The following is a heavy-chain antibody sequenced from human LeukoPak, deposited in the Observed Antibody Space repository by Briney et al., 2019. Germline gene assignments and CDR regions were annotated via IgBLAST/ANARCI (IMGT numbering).Heavy chain of an antibody. Sequence: GGSLRLSCAASGFTFSSYSMNWVRQAPGKGLEWVSSISSSSGYIYYADSVKGRFTISRDNAKNSLYLQMNSLRAEDTAVYYCARDSHPRNSSGWNFDYWGQGTLVTVSS. CDR1: GFTFSSYS. J-gene: IGHJ4*02. CDR2: ISSSSGYI. V-gene: IGHV3-21*01. CDR3: ARDSHPRNSSGWNFDY. D-gene: IGHD6-19*01.